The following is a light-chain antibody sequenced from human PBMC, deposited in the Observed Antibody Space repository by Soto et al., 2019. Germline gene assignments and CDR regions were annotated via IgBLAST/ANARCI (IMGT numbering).Light chain of an antibody. V-gene: IGKV3-15*01. Sequence: EIVMTQSPATLSVSPGERATLSCRASQSVSSNLAWYQQKPGQAPRLLIYGASTRATGIPARFSVSGSGTEFTLTSSSLKSEDFAVYYCQQYNNWPWTFGKGTKVEIK. CDR3: QQYNNWPWT. CDR2: GAS. CDR1: QSVSSN. J-gene: IGKJ1*01.